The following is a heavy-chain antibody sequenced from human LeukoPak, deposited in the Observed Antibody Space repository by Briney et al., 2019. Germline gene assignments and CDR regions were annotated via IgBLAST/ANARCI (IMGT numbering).Heavy chain of an antibody. CDR2: MNPNSGNS. CDR3: ARVAPQWLAPIDY. Sequence: ASMKDSCKHSGDTFTKFEVNWVPEAAGQGLEWMGWMNPNSGNSGFAQKFQGRVTITSDNSISTAYMEVSGLTPDDTAVYFCARVAPQWLAPIDYWGQGTLVIVSS. CDR1: GDTFTKFE. V-gene: IGHV1-8*03. J-gene: IGHJ4*02. D-gene: IGHD6-19*01.